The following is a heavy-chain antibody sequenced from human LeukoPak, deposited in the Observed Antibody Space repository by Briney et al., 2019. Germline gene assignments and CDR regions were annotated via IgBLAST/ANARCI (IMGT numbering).Heavy chain of an antibody. Sequence: PGGSLRLSCVASGFTVSSNYMSWVRQAPGKGLEWVSVIYSGGSTYYADSVKGRFTISRDNSKNTLYLQMNSLRAEDTAVYYCARVRQGIFDYWGQGTLVTVSS. CDR3: ARVRQGIFDY. CDR1: GFTVSSNY. V-gene: IGHV3-53*01. J-gene: IGHJ4*02. CDR2: IYSGGST. D-gene: IGHD2-15*01.